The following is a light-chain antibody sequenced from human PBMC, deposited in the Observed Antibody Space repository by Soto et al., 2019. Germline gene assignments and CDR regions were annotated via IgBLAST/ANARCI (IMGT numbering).Light chain of an antibody. CDR3: QQDGSSLGT. CDR1: QSVSSSY. V-gene: IGKV3-20*01. Sequence: DIVLTQSPCTLSLSPGERATLSCRASQSVSSSYLAWYQQKPGQAPRLLIYGASSRATGIPDRFSGSGSGTDFTLTISRLEPEDFAMYYCQQDGSSLGTFGPGTKVDIK. J-gene: IGKJ3*01. CDR2: GAS.